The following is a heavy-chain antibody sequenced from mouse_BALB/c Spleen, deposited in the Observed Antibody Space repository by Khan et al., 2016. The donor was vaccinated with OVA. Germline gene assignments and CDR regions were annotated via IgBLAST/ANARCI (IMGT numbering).Heavy chain of an antibody. CDR3: ARNGANWGGMDY. Sequence: EVQLQESGPGLVKPSQSLSLTCNVTGYSITSDYAWNWIRQFPGNKLEWMGYISYSGNFFYNPSLKSRISITRDTSKNQFFLQLKSVTTEDTATYYGARNGANWGGMDYWGQGTSVSVSS. V-gene: IGHV3-2*02. D-gene: IGHD4-1*01. CDR2: ISYSGNF. J-gene: IGHJ4*01. CDR1: GYSITSDYA.